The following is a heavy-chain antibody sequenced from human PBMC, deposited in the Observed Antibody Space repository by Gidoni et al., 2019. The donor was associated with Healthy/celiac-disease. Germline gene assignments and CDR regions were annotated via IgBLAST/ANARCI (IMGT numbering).Heavy chain of an antibody. Sequence: QVQLQESGPGLVKPSETLSLTCAVSGYSISSGYYWGWIRQPPGKGLEWIGSIYHSGSTYYNPSLKSRVTISVDTSKNQFSLKLSSVTAADTAVYYCARGGGTAMVGLSSLNFDYWGQGTLVTVSS. CDR2: IYHSGST. D-gene: IGHD5-18*01. J-gene: IGHJ4*02. CDR1: GYSISSGYY. V-gene: IGHV4-38-2*01. CDR3: ARGGGTAMVGLSSLNFDY.